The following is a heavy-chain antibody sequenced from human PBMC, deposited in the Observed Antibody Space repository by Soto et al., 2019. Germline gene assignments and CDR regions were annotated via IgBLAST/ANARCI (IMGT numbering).Heavy chain of an antibody. CDR2: IVVGSGNT. J-gene: IGHJ2*01. CDR3: AAPLGRGRWYLDL. D-gene: IGHD3-16*01. Sequence: MQLVQSGPEVKKPGTSVKVSCKASGFTFTSSAVQWVRQARGQRLEWIGWIVVGSGNTNYVQKFQERVTITRDMLTRTGYLELSSLRSEDTAVYYCAAPLGRGRWYLDLWGRGTLVTVSS. V-gene: IGHV1-58*01. CDR1: GFTFTSSA.